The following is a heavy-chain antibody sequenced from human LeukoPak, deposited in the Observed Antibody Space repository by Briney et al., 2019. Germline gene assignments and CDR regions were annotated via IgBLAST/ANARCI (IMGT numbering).Heavy chain of an antibody. Sequence: SETLSLTCTVSGGSISSSSYYWGWIRQPPGEGLEWIGSIYYSGSTYYNPSLKSRVTISVDTSKNQFSLKLSSVTAADTAVYYCARAYSTGWFGELLSSYYFDYWGQGTLVTVSS. CDR3: ARAYSTGWFGELLSSYYFDY. CDR1: GGSISSSSYY. D-gene: IGHD3-10*01. V-gene: IGHV4-39*07. J-gene: IGHJ4*02. CDR2: IYYSGST.